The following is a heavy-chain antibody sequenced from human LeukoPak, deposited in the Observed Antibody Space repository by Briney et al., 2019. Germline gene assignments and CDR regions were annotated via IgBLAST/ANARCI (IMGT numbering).Heavy chain of an antibody. J-gene: IGHJ4*02. D-gene: IGHD4-17*01. CDR1: GFTFSSYG. V-gene: IGHV3-23*05. CDR2: IYSGGDT. CDR3: ARRAGEYSHPYDY. Sequence: GGSLRLSCAASGFTFSSYGMSWVRQAPGKGLEWVSFIYSGGDTHYSDSVKGRFTISRDNSKNTLYLQMDSLRAEDTAVYYCARRAGEYSHPYDYWGQGTLVTVSS.